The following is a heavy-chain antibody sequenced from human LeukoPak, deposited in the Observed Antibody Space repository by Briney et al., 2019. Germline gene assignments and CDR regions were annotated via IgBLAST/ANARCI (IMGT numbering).Heavy chain of an antibody. CDR2: ISAYNGNT. V-gene: IGHV1-18*01. CDR1: GYTFTSYG. J-gene: IGHJ3*02. Sequence: ASVKVSCKASGYTFTSYGISWVRQAPGQGLEWMGWISAYNGNTNYAQKLQGRVTMTTDTSTSTAYMELRSLRSDDTAVYYCARLAAMPIVAGAFDIWGQGTMVTVSS. D-gene: IGHD5-12*01. CDR3: ARLAAMPIVAGAFDI.